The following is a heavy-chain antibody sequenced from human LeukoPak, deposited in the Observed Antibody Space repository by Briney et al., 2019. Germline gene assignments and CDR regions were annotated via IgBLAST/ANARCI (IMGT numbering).Heavy chain of an antibody. V-gene: IGHV1-2*02. CDR2: VNSDSGAT. Sequence: ASMKVSCKASGYTFTVYYIHWVRQAPGQGLEGMGWVNSDSGATNYEQKFQGRVTITRDTSINTVYLELSSLTSDDTAIYYCARKDAGPSSFDYWGQGSLVTVSS. CDR1: GYTFTVYY. J-gene: IGHJ4*02. CDR3: ARKDAGPSSFDY.